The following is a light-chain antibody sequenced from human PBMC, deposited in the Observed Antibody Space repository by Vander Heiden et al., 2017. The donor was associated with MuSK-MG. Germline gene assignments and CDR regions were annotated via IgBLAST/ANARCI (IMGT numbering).Light chain of an antibody. J-gene: IGKJ5*01. Sequence: DIQMTQSPSSLSASVGDRVTITCQASQDITNYLSWYQQKPGKPPKLLIFDASKLDTGVPSRFSGSGSGTDFTFTISSLQSEDFATYYCQQYESLLTFGQGTRLDMK. V-gene: IGKV1-33*01. CDR1: QDITNY. CDR2: DAS. CDR3: QQYESLLT.